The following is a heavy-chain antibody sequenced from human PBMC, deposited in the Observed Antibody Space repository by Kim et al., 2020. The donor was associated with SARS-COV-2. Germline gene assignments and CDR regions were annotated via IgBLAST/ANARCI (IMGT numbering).Heavy chain of an antibody. D-gene: IGHD1-1*01. V-gene: IGHV3-66*01. J-gene: IGHJ4*02. CDR3: ARDRLDRRSQTHFDD. Sequence: GGSLRLSCAASGFTVSSNYMSWVRQAPGKGLEWVSVIYSGGSTYYADSVKGRFTISRDNSKNTLYLQMNSLRAEDTAVYYCARDRLDRRSQTHFDDWGQETLVTVSS. CDR1: GFTVSSNY. CDR2: IYSGGST.